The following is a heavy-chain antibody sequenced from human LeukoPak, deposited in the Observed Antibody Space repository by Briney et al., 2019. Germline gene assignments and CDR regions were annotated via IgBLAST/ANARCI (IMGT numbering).Heavy chain of an antibody. Sequence: GGSLRLSCAASAFTFSSYGMHWVRQAPGKGLEWVAVISYDGSNKYYADSVKGRFTISRDNSKNTLYLQMNSLRAEDTAVYYCAKGPRAYYYGSGTYSKESYLDYWGQGTLVTVSS. CDR1: AFTFSSYG. J-gene: IGHJ4*02. V-gene: IGHV3-30*18. D-gene: IGHD3-10*01. CDR2: ISYDGSNK. CDR3: AKGPRAYYYGSGTYSKESYLDY.